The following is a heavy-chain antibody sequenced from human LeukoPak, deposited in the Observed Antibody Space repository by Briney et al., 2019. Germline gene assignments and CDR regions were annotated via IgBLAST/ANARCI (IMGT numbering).Heavy chain of an antibody. CDR3: ARGRDYYDFWSGFDY. V-gene: IGHV1-2*02. CDR2: INPNSGGT. J-gene: IGHJ4*02. CDR1: GYTFTSYY. Sequence: GASVKVSCKASGYTFTSYYMHWVRQAPGQGLEWMGWINPNSGGTNYAQKFQGRVTMTRDTSISTAYMELSRLRSDDTAVYYCARGRDYYDFWSGFDYWGQGTLVTVSS. D-gene: IGHD3-3*01.